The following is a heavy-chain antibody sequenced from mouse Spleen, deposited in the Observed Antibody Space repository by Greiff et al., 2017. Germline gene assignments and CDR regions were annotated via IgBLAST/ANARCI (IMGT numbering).Heavy chain of an antibody. CDR2: IDPSDSYT. CDR1: GYTFTSYW. CDR3: AKTYYGNSAWFAY. J-gene: IGHJ3*01. D-gene: IGHD2-10*01. V-gene: IGHV1-50*01. Sequence: QVQLQQPGAELVKPGASVKLSCKASGYTFTSYWLQWVKQRPGQGLEWIGEIDPSDSYTNYNQKFKGKATLTVDTSSSTAYMQLSSLTSEDSAVYYYAKTYYGNSAWFAYWGQGTLVTVSA.